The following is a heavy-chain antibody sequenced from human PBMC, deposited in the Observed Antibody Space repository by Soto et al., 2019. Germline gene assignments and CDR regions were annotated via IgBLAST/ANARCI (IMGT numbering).Heavy chain of an antibody. V-gene: IGHV4-4*02. J-gene: IGHJ4*02. CDR3: ARLVYDTRLNYMYFDF. CDR2: IFHDGTA. D-gene: IGHD3-10*01. Sequence: SETLSLTCAVSGVSLTSDNWWTCVRQSPQRGLEYIGEIFHDGTANYYPSFERRVAMSVDTSRNQFSLKLTSVTAADTAVYFCARLVYDTRLNYMYFDFWGPGTLVTVSS. CDR1: GVSLTSDNW.